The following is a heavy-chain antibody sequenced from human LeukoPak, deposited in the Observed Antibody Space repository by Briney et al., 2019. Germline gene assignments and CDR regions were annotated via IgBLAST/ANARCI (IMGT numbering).Heavy chain of an antibody. D-gene: IGHD6-13*01. J-gene: IGHJ4*02. CDR1: GYSFTSYW. Sequence: KAGEPLKISCKGSGYSFTSYWIGWVRQMPGKVLGWMRIIYPGDSDTRYSTSFQGQVTISADKSISTAYLQWSSMKASDTAMYYCARLIAAAGTDYFDNWGQGTLVTVSS. CDR3: ARLIAAAGTDYFDN. V-gene: IGHV5-51*01. CDR2: IYPGDSDT.